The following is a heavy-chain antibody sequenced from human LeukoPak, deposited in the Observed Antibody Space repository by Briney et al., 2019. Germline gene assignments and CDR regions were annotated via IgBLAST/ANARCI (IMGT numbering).Heavy chain of an antibody. D-gene: IGHD3-22*01. V-gene: IGHV1-69*13. CDR2: IIPIFGTA. J-gene: IGHJ4*02. CDR3: ARASPPIYYDSSGYPLYYFDY. CDR1: GGTFSSYA. Sequence: SVKVSCKPSGGTFSSYAIGWVRQAPGQGLEWMGGIIPIFGTANYAQKFQGRVTITADESTSTAYMELSSLRSEDTAVYYCARASPPIYYDSSGYPLYYFDYWGQGTLVTVSS.